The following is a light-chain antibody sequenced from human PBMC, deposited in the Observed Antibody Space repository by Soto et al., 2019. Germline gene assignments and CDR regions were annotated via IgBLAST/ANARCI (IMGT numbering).Light chain of an antibody. Sequence: EIVLTQSPVTLSLSPGERATLSCRASQSVSNNYLAWYQQKPGQAPRLLIYGASTRATGIPARFSGSGSGTDFTLTISSLEPEDFAVYYCQQRSNWPRGTFGQGTKVDIK. CDR1: QSVSNNY. CDR3: QQRSNWPRGT. V-gene: IGKV3-11*01. J-gene: IGKJ1*01. CDR2: GAS.